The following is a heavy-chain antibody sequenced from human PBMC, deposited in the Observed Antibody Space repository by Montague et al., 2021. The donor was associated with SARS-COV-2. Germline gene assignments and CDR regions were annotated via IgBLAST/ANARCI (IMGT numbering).Heavy chain of an antibody. Sequence: CAISGDSVSSNSAAWNWIRQSPSRGLEWLGRTYYRSKWYNDYAVSVKSRITINPDTSKNQFSLQLNSVTPEDTTVYYCARDLKPPGDILTGYLPYYYYMDVWAKGPRSPSP. J-gene: IGHJ6*03. D-gene: IGHD3-9*01. CDR3: ARDLKPPGDILTGYLPYYYYMDV. CDR2: TYYRSKWYN. V-gene: IGHV6-1*01. CDR1: GDSVSSNSAA.